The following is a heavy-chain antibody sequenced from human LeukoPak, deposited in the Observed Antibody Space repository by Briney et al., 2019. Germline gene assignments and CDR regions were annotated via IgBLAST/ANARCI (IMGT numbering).Heavy chain of an antibody. D-gene: IGHD2-8*01. CDR1: GYSFTNFW. CDR2: IDPSDSYT. Sequence: GESLKISCKGSGYSFTNFWISWVRQMPGKGLEWMGTIDPSDSYTNYSPSFQGHVTISADKSISTAYLQWSSLKASDTAIYYCARLSDVLIDYWGQGTLVTVSS. V-gene: IGHV5-10-1*01. CDR3: ARLSDVLIDY. J-gene: IGHJ4*02.